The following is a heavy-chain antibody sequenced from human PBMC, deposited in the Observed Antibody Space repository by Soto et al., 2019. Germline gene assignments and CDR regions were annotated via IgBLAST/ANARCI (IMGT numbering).Heavy chain of an antibody. CDR3: GHVGNFGVVIVL. CDR2: ISRDGIGT. Sequence: EVQLVESGGGLVQPWGSLRLSCAASGFTFSTYCMHWVRQAPGKGLVWVSRISRDGIGTTYAESVKGRFTISRDNTKNGLSLEMDSMIVEATAGYYCGHVGNFGVVIVLWCQGSIVSVSS. D-gene: IGHD3-3*01. J-gene: IGHJ4*02. V-gene: IGHV3-74*03. CDR1: GFTFSTYC.